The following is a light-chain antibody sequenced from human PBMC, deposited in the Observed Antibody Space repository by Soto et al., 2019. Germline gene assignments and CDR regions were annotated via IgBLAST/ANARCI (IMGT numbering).Light chain of an antibody. V-gene: IGLV2-14*01. J-gene: IGLJ1*01. CDR3: TSYTTISTLYV. Sequence: QSVLTQPASVSGSPGQSITISCTGTSNDIGNYNYVSWYQQHPGKAPKVMIYEVSNRPSGISNRFSGSKSGNTASLTISWLQAEDEADYYCTSYTTISTLYVFGSGTKVTVL. CDR1: SNDIGNYNY. CDR2: EVS.